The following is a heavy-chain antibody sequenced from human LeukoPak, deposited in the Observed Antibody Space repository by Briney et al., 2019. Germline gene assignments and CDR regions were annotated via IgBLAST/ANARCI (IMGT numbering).Heavy chain of an antibody. Sequence: PGGSLRLSCAASGFTFSSYSMNWVRQAPGKGLEWVSYISSSSSYIYYADSVKGRFTISRDNAKNSLYLQMNSLRAEDTAVYYCARDFKDSSGYYSGFDYWGQGTLVTVSS. J-gene: IGHJ4*02. CDR2: ISSSSSYI. D-gene: IGHD3-22*01. V-gene: IGHV3-21*05. CDR1: GFTFSSYS. CDR3: ARDFKDSSGYYSGFDY.